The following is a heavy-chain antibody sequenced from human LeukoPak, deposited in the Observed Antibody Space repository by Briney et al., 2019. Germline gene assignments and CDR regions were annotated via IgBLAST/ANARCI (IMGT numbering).Heavy chain of an antibody. CDR2: ISPDSGDT. CDR1: GYTFTGYY. J-gene: IGHJ4*02. Sequence: ASVKVSCKASGYTFTGYYMRWVRQAPGQGLEWMGWISPDSGDTNYAQKFQGRVTMTRDTSISAAYMELSRLASDDTAVFYCAREESSCSGGSCYIDYWGQGTLVTVSS. V-gene: IGHV1-2*02. CDR3: AREESSCSGGSCYIDY. D-gene: IGHD2-15*01.